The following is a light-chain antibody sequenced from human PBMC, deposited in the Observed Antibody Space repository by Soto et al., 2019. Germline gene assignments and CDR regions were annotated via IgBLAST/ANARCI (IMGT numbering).Light chain of an antibody. V-gene: IGKV1-9*01. Sequence: DIPLTQSPSFLSASVGEIVTISCRASQGISSYLAWYQQKPGKAPKLLIYAASTLQSGVPSRFSGSGSGTEFTLTISSLQPEDFATYYCQQLNSYPLTLGGGTKVDIK. CDR2: AAS. CDR3: QQLNSYPLT. CDR1: QGISSY. J-gene: IGKJ4*01.